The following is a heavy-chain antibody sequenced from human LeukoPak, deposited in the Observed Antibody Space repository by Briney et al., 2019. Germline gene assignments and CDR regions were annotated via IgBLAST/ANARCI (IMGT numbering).Heavy chain of an antibody. D-gene: IGHD6-19*01. Sequence: PSQTLSLTCTVSGGSISSGSYYWSWIRQPAGKGLEWIGRFYTSGSTNYNPSLQSRVTISVDTSKNQFSLRLTSVTAADTAVYYCARYSSGWSTAGFDYWGQGTLVTVSS. J-gene: IGHJ4*02. V-gene: IGHV4-61*02. CDR3: ARYSSGWSTAGFDY. CDR2: FYTSGST. CDR1: GGSISSGSYY.